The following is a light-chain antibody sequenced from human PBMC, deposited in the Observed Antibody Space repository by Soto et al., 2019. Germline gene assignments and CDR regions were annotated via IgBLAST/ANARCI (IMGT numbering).Light chain of an antibody. CDR2: DAS. CDR1: QDIRNH. Sequence: DIPMTQSPSSLSASVGDRVTITCRASQDIRNHLGWYQKKSGKAPKRRIYDASNLQSGVPSRFGGSGSRTKFTLKTSSLKAEDFATYYCLQYNSFPRTFGQGTKVEGK. J-gene: IGKJ1*01. V-gene: IGKV1-17*01. CDR3: LQYNSFPRT.